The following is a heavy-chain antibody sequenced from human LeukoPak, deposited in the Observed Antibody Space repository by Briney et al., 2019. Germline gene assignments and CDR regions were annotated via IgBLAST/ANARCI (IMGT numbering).Heavy chain of an antibody. J-gene: IGHJ6*02. CDR3: AKDSRYCSGGSSYSHYGMDV. D-gene: IGHD2-15*01. V-gene: IGHV3-30*02. CDR2: IRYDGSNK. Sequence: GGSLRLSCAASGFTFSSYGMHWVRQAPGKGLEWVAFIRYDGSNKYYADSVKGRFTISRDNSKNTLYLQMNSLRAEDTAVYYCAKDSRYCSGGSSYSHYGMDVWGQGTTVTVSS. CDR1: GFTFSSYG.